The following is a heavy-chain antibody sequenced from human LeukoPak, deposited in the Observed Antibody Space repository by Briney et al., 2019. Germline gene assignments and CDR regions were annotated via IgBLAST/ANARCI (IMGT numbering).Heavy chain of an antibody. Sequence: GESLKISFKGSGYSFTHFWIGWVRQMPGKGLEWMGIIYPGDSDTRYSPSFQGQVTISADKSVNTAYLQWSSLKASDTAMYYCARRRRGYDYYVDYRGQGTLVTVSS. CDR1: GYSFTHFW. CDR2: IYPGDSDT. CDR3: ARRRRGYDYYVDY. J-gene: IGHJ4*02. D-gene: IGHD5-12*01. V-gene: IGHV5-51*01.